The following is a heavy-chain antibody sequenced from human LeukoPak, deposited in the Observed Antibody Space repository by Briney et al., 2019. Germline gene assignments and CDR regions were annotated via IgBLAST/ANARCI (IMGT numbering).Heavy chain of an antibody. V-gene: IGHV3-43*02. J-gene: IGHJ4*02. CDR2: ISGDGVST. CDR1: GLPIADFA. CDR3: AKESGKFDY. Sequence: GGSLRLSCVASGLPIADFAMHWVRQAPGKGLEWVSLISGDGVSTFYADSVTGRFSISRDNSKNSLYLEMTSLRTEDAAMYYCAKESGKFDYWGQGTLVAVSS.